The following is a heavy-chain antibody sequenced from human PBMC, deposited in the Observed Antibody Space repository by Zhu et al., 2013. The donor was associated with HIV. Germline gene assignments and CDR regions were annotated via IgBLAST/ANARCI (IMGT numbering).Heavy chain of an antibody. J-gene: IGHJ6*03. V-gene: IGHV1-2*02. CDR2: INPNSGGT. CDR3: ARDRIPTSDYYYYYMDV. D-gene: IGHD2-15*01. CDR1: SYTFTSYG. Sequence: QVQLVQSGAEVKKPGASVKVSCKASSYTFTSYGISWVRQAPGQGLEWMGWINPNSGGTNYGQKFQGRVTMTRDTSISTAYMELSRLRSDDTAVYYCARDRIPTSDYYYYYMDVVGQGTTVTVSS.